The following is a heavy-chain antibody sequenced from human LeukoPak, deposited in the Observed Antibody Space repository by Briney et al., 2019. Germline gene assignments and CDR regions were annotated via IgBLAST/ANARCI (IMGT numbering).Heavy chain of an antibody. J-gene: IGHJ4*02. D-gene: IGHD2-2*01. V-gene: IGHV4-38-2*02. Sequence: SETLSLTCTVSGYSISSGYYWGWIRQPPGKGLAWIGSIYHSGSTYYNPSLKSRVTISVDTSKNQFSLKLSSVTAADTAVYYCARAQLRQVDYWGQGTLVTVSS. CDR3: ARAQLRQVDY. CDR1: GYSISSGYY. CDR2: IYHSGST.